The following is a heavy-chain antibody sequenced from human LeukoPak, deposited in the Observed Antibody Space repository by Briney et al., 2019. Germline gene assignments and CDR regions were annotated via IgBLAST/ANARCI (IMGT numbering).Heavy chain of an antibody. CDR3: ARGRDQVWLHTFDY. Sequence: GGSLRLSCAASGFPFSDYYMSWIRQAPGKGLEWVSHISGSANTIYNADSVKGRFTISRDNAKNSLFLQMNSLGAEDTAVYYCARGRDQVWLHTFDYWGQGTLVTVSS. J-gene: IGHJ4*02. CDR2: ISGSANTI. CDR1: GFPFSDYY. D-gene: IGHD5-12*01. V-gene: IGHV3-11*01.